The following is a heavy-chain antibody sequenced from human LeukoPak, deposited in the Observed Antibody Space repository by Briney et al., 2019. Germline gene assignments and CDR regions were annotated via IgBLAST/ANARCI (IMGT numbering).Heavy chain of an antibody. Sequence: SETLSLTCAVYGGSFSGYYWSWIRQPPGKGLEWIGEINHSGSTNYNPSLKSRVTISVATSKKQFSLKLTSVTAADTAVYYCARSYGDYGEYYFDFWGQGTLVTVSS. V-gene: IGHV4-34*01. J-gene: IGHJ4*02. D-gene: IGHD4-17*01. CDR3: ARSYGDYGEYYFDF. CDR2: INHSGST. CDR1: GGSFSGYY.